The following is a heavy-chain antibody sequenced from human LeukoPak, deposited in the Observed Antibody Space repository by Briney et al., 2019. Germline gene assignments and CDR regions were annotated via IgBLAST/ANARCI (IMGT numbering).Heavy chain of an antibody. CDR2: ISAYNGNT. CDR1: GFTFTSSG. Sequence: GASVKVSCKASGFTFTSSGFSWVRRAPGQGLEWMGWISAYNGNTNYAQKFQDRVTMTTDTSTRTAYMDLRSLRSDDTAVYYCARGGASGSYGLDVWGQGTTVTVAS. D-gene: IGHD1-26*01. CDR3: ARGGASGSYGLDV. J-gene: IGHJ6*02. V-gene: IGHV1-18*01.